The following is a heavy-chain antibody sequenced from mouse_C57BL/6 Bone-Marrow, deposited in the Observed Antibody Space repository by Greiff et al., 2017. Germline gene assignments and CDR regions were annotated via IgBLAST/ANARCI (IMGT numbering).Heavy chain of an antibody. J-gene: IGHJ4*01. CDR1: GYTFTSYW. CDR2: IHPNSGST. CDR3: AKDVLWLRRVPCYAMDY. V-gene: IGHV1-64*01. D-gene: IGHD2-2*01. Sequence: VQLQQPGAELVKPGASVKLSCKASGYTFTSYWMHWVKQRPGQGLEWIGMIHPNSGSTNYNEKFKSKATLTVDKSSSTAYMQLSSLTSEDSAVYYCAKDVLWLRRVPCYAMDYWGQGTSVTVSS.